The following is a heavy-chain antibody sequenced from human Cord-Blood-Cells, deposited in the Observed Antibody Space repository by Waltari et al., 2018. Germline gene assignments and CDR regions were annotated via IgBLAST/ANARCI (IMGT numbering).Heavy chain of an antibody. V-gene: IGHV1-24*01. J-gene: IGHJ4*02. CDR1: GYTRTECS. Sequence: QVQLVQSGAEVKKPGASVNVSCKVSGYTRTECSMHRVPQAPGKGLEWMGGFDPEDGETIYAQKFQGRVTMTEDTSTDTAYMELSSLRSEDTAVYYCATDWYYYGSGRHWGQGTLVTVSS. CDR2: FDPEDGET. CDR3: ATDWYYYGSGRH. D-gene: IGHD3-10*01.